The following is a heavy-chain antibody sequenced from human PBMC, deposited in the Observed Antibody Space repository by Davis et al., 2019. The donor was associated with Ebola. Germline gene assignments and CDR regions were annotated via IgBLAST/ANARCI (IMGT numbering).Heavy chain of an antibody. D-gene: IGHD3-10*01. CDR1: GDTLTSYA. Sequence: SVKVSCKAVGDTLTSYAMTWVRQAPGQGLEWMGGIIPVFRTPNYAQKFQSRLTITADESTRTAYMELNGLRSEDTAVYYCAKEIGGFGELYYYGMDVWGKGTTVTVSS. J-gene: IGHJ6*04. V-gene: IGHV1-69*13. CDR2: IIPVFRTP. CDR3: AKEIGGFGELYYYGMDV.